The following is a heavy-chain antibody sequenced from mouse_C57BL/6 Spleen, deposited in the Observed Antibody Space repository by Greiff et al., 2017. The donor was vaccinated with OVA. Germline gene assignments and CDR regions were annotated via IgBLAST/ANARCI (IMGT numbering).Heavy chain of an antibody. D-gene: IGHD1-1*01. Sequence: VQLQQSGPELVKPGASVKMSCKASGYTFTDYNMHWVKQSHGKSLEWIGYINPNNGGTSYNQKFKGKATLTVNKSSSTAYMELRSLTAEDSAVYYCAIVITTVVASFDYWGQGTTLTVSS. CDR2: INPNNGGT. CDR3: AIVITTVVASFDY. J-gene: IGHJ2*01. CDR1: GYTFTDYN. V-gene: IGHV1-22*01.